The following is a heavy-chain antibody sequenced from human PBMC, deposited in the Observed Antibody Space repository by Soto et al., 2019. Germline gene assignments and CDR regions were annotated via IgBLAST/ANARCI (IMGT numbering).Heavy chain of an antibody. CDR1: GGSISSGDYY. D-gene: IGHD6-19*01. V-gene: IGHV4-30-4*01. CDR2: IYYSGST. Sequence: QVQLQESGPGLVKPSQTLSLTCTVSGGSISSGDYYWSWIRQPPGKGLEWIGYIYYSGSTYYNPSLKSRVTISVDTSKNQFSLKLSSVTAADTAVYYCARVRKTPQWLTVEYFDLWGRGTLVTVSS. CDR3: ARVRKTPQWLTVEYFDL. J-gene: IGHJ2*01.